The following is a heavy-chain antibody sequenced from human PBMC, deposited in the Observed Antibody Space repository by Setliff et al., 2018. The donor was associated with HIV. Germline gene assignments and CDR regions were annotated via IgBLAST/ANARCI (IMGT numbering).Heavy chain of an antibody. Sequence: KSSETLSLTCTVSGDSVNDRSYFWGWIRQPPGKGLEWIGTFYYNGDSRYNPSLKSRVTISVDTSKNQFSLNLNSVTAADTAVYYCARHHSSAPLRRWDNYYYMDVWGKGTTVTVSS. CDR2: FYYNGDS. D-gene: IGHD6-19*01. CDR3: ARHHSSAPLRRWDNYYYMDV. CDR1: GDSVNDRSYF. V-gene: IGHV4-39*01. J-gene: IGHJ6*03.